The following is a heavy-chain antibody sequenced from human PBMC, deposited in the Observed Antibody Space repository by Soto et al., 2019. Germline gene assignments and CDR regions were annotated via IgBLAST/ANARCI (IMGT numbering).Heavy chain of an antibody. CDR3: AKGKTIFGVVVVSEY. Sequence: GGSLRLSCAVSGFVFSNYDMHWVRHAPGKGLEWVAVISNDGSNKDYADSVKGRFTISRDNSKITLYLQMNGLRAEDTAVYYCAKGKTIFGVVVVSEYWGQGTLVTVSS. CDR1: GFVFSNYD. J-gene: IGHJ4*01. V-gene: IGHV3-30*18. CDR2: ISNDGSNK. D-gene: IGHD3-3*01.